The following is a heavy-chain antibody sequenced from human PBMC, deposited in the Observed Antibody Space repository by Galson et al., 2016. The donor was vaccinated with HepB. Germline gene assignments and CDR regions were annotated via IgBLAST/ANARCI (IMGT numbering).Heavy chain of an antibody. J-gene: IGHJ2*01. V-gene: IGHV3-23*01. CDR2: ISGSGTLT. CDR3: AKIAVTGTWYFDL. CDR1: GFTFSSNG. D-gene: IGHD6-19*01. Sequence: SLRLSCAASGFTFSSNGMSWVRQAPGKRLEWVSCISGSGTLTYYADSVKGRFTISRDDSKNTLNLQMNSLRAEDTAVYYCAKIAVTGTWYFDLWGRGALVSVSS.